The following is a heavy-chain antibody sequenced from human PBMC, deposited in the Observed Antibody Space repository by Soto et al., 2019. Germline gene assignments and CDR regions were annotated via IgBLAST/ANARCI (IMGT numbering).Heavy chain of an antibody. CDR3: ARGWGRIFDY. Sequence: QVQLQQWGAGLLKPSETLSLTCAVYGGSFSGYYWSWIRHPPGKGLEWIGEINHSGSTNYNPSLKSRVTISADTSKNQFSLKLSSVTAADTAVYYCARGWGRIFDYWGQGTLVTVSS. J-gene: IGHJ4*02. CDR1: GGSFSGYY. D-gene: IGHD7-27*01. CDR2: INHSGST. V-gene: IGHV4-34*01.